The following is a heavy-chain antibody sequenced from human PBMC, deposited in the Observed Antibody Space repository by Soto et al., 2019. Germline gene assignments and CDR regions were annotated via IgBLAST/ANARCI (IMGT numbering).Heavy chain of an antibody. CDR3: ARVAGQQWLDYFDY. CDR1: GGSISSSSYY. D-gene: IGHD6-19*01. J-gene: IGHJ4*02. Sequence: QLQLQESGPGLVKPSETLSLTCTVSGGSISSSSYYWGWIRQPPGKGLEWIGSIYYGGSTYYNPSLKSRVTISVDTSKNQFSLKLSSVTAADTAVYYCARVAGQQWLDYFDYWGQGTLVTVSS. V-gene: IGHV4-39*01. CDR2: IYYGGST.